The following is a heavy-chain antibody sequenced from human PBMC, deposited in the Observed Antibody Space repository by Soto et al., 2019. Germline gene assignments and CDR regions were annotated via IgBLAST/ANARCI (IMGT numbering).Heavy chain of an antibody. D-gene: IGHD6-13*01. CDR3: ARDQHSSWSDYYYYGMDV. CDR1: GFTFSDYS. V-gene: IGHV3-23*01. J-gene: IGHJ6*02. Sequence: EVHLLESGGGLVQPGGSLRLSCAASGFTFSDYSMSWVRQTPERGLEWVSTLTRGGTSYYADSVQGRFTVSRDNSKNTLYLQMNSLRAEDTAVYYCARDQHSSWSDYYYYGMDVWGQGTTVTVSS. CDR2: LTRGGTS.